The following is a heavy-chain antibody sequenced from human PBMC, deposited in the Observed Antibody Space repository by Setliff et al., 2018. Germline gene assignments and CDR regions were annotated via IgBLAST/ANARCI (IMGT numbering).Heavy chain of an antibody. CDR3: ARGGGSVLPNYYYFNYMDV. Sequence: ETLSLTCAVYGGSFSGYYWSWIRQPPGKGLEWIGEINHSGSTNYNQSLKSRVTLSVDTSKNQFSLQLTSVTAADTAIYYCARGGGSVLPNYYYFNYMDVWGKGTTVTVSS. CDR2: INHSGST. D-gene: IGHD2-15*01. J-gene: IGHJ6*03. V-gene: IGHV4-34*01. CDR1: GGSFSGYY.